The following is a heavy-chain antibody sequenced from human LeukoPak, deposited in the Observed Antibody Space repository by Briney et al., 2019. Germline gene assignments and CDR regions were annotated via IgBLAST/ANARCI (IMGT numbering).Heavy chain of an antibody. CDR2: IYTSGTT. J-gene: IGHJ5*02. CDR1: GGSISSGSYY. V-gene: IGHV4-61*02. D-gene: IGHD6-19*01. CDR3: ARTGYSSGWYGPQNPNWFDP. Sequence: SETLSLTCTVSGGSISSGSYYWTWVRQPAGKGLEWIGRIYTSGTTNYNPSLKSRVTISIDASKNQFSLKLSSVTAADTAVYYCARTGYSSGWYGPQNPNWFDPWGQGTLVTVSS.